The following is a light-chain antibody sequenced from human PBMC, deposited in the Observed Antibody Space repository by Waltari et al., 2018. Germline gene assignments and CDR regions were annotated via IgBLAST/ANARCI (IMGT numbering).Light chain of an antibody. J-gene: IGLJ2*01. CDR1: SSDVGNDKR. V-gene: IGLV2-23*02. Sequence: QSALTQPASVSGSPGQSITISCTETSSDVGNDKRVSWYQQHPGKAPKLMIYAVSKRASGVSDRFSGSKSGDMASLTISGLQPEDEAEYFCSSYAGSSKGVFGGGTKVTVL. CDR2: AVS. CDR3: SSYAGSSKGV.